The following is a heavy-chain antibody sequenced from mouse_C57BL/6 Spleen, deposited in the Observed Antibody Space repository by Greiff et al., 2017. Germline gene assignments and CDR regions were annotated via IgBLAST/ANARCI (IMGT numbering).Heavy chain of an antibody. V-gene: IGHV5-12*01. CDR3: ARHGENDYDAGFAY. CDR2: ISNGGGST. CDR1: GFTFSDYY. Sequence: EVKLVESGGGLVQPGGSLKLSCAASGFTFSDYYMYWVRQTPEKRLEWVAYISNGGGSTYYPDTVKGRFTISRDNAKNTLYLKMSRLKSEDTAMYYCARHGENDYDAGFAYWGQGTLVTVSA. J-gene: IGHJ3*01. D-gene: IGHD2-4*01.